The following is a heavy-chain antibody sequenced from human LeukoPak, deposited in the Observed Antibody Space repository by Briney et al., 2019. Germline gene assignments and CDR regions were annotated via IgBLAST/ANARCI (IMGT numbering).Heavy chain of an antibody. J-gene: IGHJ6*03. D-gene: IGHD3-9*01. V-gene: IGHV3-21*01. CDR2: ISSSSSYI. Sequence: PGGSLRLSCAASGFTFSSYSMNWVHQAPGKGLEWVSSISSSSSYIYYADSVKGRFTISRDNAKNSLYLQMNSLRAEDTAVYYCARDGPNDILLGFVYYMDVWGKGTTVTVSS. CDR1: GFTFSSYS. CDR3: ARDGPNDILLGFVYYMDV.